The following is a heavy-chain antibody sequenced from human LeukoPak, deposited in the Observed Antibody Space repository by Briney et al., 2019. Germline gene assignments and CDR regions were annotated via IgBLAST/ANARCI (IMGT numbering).Heavy chain of an antibody. CDR1: GFTFSSYW. CDR2: INWNGGST. D-gene: IGHD3-22*01. CDR3: ARDIYDSSGWMGYYFDY. Sequence: PGGSLRLSCAASGFTFSSYWMSWVRQAPGKGQEWVSGINWNGGSTGYADSVKGRFTISRDNAKNSLYLQMNSPRAEDTALYYCARDIYDSSGWMGYYFDYWGQGTLVTVSS. J-gene: IGHJ4*02. V-gene: IGHV3-20*04.